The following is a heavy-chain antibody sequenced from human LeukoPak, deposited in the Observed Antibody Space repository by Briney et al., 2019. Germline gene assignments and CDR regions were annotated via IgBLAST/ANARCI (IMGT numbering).Heavy chain of an antibody. Sequence: GASVKVSCKASGYTFTGYYMHWVRQAPGQGLEWMGWINPDNGVTNYAQKFQGRVTMTRDTSISTLYMDLSRLRSDDTAVYCCARGGVYTDSWGQGTLVTVSS. J-gene: IGHJ4*02. CDR3: ARGGVYTDS. D-gene: IGHD5/OR15-5a*01. V-gene: IGHV1-2*02. CDR2: INPDNGVT. CDR1: GYTFTGYY.